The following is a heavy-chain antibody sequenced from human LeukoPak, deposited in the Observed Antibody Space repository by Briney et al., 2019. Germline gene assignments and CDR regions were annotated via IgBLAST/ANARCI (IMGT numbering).Heavy chain of an antibody. D-gene: IGHD2-2*01. CDR3: ARVANVVVPAARYNWFDP. Sequence: PSETLSPTCAVYGGSFSGYYWCWIRQPPGKGLEWIGEINHSGSTNYNPSLESRVTISLDTSKNQFYLTLSSVTAADTAVYYCARVANVVVPAARYNWFDPWGQGTLVTVSS. CDR2: INHSGST. J-gene: IGHJ5*02. CDR1: GGSFSGYY. V-gene: IGHV4-34*01.